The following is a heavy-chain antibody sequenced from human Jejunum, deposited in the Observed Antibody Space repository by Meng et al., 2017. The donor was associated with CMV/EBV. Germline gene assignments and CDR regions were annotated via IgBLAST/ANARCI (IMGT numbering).Heavy chain of an antibody. Sequence: QVQLVESGGGVVKPGRSLRLSCTASGFTFSAHAMHWVRQAPGKGLEWVAVISDDGSNEYYADSVKGRFTTSRDNSKNTLYLQMNSLRAADTAVYYCARQPGSLAYWGQGTLVTVSS. CDR2: ISDDGSNE. V-gene: IGHV3-30-3*01. CDR3: ARQPGSLAY. CDR1: GFTFSAHA. J-gene: IGHJ4*02.